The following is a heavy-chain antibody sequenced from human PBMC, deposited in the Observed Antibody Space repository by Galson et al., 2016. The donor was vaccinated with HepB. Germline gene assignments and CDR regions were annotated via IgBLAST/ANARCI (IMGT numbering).Heavy chain of an antibody. J-gene: IGHJ6*02. V-gene: IGHV3-20*04. CDR2: INWSGGST. D-gene: IGHD3-22*01. CDR3: ARHGSSGYYPLYYYYAMDV. Sequence: SLRLSCAASGFTFDDYGMSWVRQAPGKGLEWVSGINWSGGSTGYADSVKGRFTISRDNAKNSLYLQMNSLRAEDTALYYCARHGSSGYYPLYYYYAMDVWGQGTTVTVSS. CDR1: GFTFDDYG.